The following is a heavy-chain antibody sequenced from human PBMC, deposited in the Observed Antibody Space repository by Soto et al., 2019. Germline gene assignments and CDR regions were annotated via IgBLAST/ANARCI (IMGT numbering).Heavy chain of an antibody. Sequence: ASVKVSCKASGDIFTAYSMHWVRQAPGQGLEWLGWINPNSGDTIYAQKFQDRVTITCDTSVSTAYLELSSLSSDDTALYYCAREASAVVSLDYWGQGTLVTVSS. D-gene: IGHD2-15*01. CDR2: INPNSGDT. CDR1: GDIFTAYS. CDR3: AREASAVVSLDY. J-gene: IGHJ4*02. V-gene: IGHV1-2*02.